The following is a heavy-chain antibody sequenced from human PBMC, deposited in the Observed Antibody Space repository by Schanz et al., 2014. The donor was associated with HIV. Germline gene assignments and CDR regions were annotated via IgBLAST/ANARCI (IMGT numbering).Heavy chain of an antibody. D-gene: IGHD2-15*01. CDR1: GFTFRNFG. CDR2: IWYDGSNK. J-gene: IGHJ4*02. CDR3: ARGGIWEWDQPDFDY. V-gene: IGHV3-33*01. Sequence: QEQLVESGGGVVQPGKSLRLSCAASGFTFRNFGMHWVRQAPGKGLEWVAVIWYDGSNKYYADSVKGRFTISRDNSKNTLYLQMNSLRAEDTAVYYCARGGIWEWDQPDFDYWGQGTLVTVS.